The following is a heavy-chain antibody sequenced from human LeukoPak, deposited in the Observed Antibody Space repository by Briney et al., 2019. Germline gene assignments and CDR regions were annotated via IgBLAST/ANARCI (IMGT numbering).Heavy chain of an antibody. CDR2: IYYSERT. CDR3: ARSHSVWSSFDY. V-gene: IGHV4-59*02. Sequence: SETLSLTCTGSGGSVLRYSGTWIRQPPGKGLEGIAHIYYSERTNNNPSLQSRVTSSLDTSQTQFSLKLASVTAADTAVYYCARSHSVWSSFDYWGQGTLVTVSS. J-gene: IGHJ4*02. D-gene: IGHD3-3*01. CDR1: GGSVLRYS.